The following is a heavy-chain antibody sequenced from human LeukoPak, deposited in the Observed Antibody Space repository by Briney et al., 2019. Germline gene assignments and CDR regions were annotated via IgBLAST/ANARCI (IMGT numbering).Heavy chain of an antibody. V-gene: IGHV1-18*01. CDR3: ARDIVVVPAAIYYYYGMDV. Sequence: ASVKVSCKASGDTFTSYGISWLRQAPGQGLEWMGWISAYNGNTNYAQKLQGRVTMTTDTSTSTAYMELRSLRSDDTAVYYCARDIVVVPAAIYYYYGMDVWGQGTTVTVSS. D-gene: IGHD2-2*02. J-gene: IGHJ6*02. CDR2: ISAYNGNT. CDR1: GDTFTSYG.